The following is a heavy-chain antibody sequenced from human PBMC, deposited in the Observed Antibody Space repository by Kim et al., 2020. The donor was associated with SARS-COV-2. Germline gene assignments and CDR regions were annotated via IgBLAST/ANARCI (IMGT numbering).Heavy chain of an antibody. J-gene: IGHJ4*02. CDR1: GFTFSSYW. CDR2: IKQDGSEK. Sequence: GGSLRLSCAASGFTFSSYWMSWVRQAPGKGLEWVANIKQDGSEKYYVDSVKGRFTISRDNAKNSLYLQMNSLRAEDTAVYYCARDGYCSGGSCYRHFDYWGQGTLVTVSS. D-gene: IGHD2-15*01. V-gene: IGHV3-7*03. CDR3: ARDGYCSGGSCYRHFDY.